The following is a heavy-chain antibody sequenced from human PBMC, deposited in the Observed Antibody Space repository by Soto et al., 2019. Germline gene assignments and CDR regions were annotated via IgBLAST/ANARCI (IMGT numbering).Heavy chain of an antibody. Sequence: QVQLQESGPGLVRPSQTLSLSCTVSGGAISNSANHWSWIRQHPGECLEWIGYIYYSGGTYYSPSIKGRVTMSIEASKNQFSLKLSSVTAADMAVYYCEKGVRGVPNWFDPWGQGTLVTVSS. CDR2: IYYSGGT. D-gene: IGHD3-10*01. V-gene: IGHV4-31*03. J-gene: IGHJ5*02. CDR3: EKGVRGVPNWFDP. CDR1: GGAISNSANH.